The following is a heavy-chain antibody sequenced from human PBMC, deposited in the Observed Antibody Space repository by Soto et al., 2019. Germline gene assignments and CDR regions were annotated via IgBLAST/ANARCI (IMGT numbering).Heavy chain of an antibody. J-gene: IGHJ6*02. CDR2: IYPGDSDT. V-gene: IGHV5-51*01. Sequence: XDSLTISCKGSGYSFTSYWIGLVRQMPGKGLEWMGIIYPGDSDTRYSPSFQGQVTISADRSISTAYLQWSSLKASDTAMYYCARRGYSYGHYYYYGMDVWGQGTTVTVSS. D-gene: IGHD5-18*01. CDR3: ARRGYSYGHYYYYGMDV. CDR1: GYSFTSYW.